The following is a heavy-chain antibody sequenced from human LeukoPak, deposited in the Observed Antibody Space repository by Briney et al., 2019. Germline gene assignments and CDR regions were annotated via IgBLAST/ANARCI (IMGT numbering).Heavy chain of an antibody. V-gene: IGHV4-59*12. D-gene: IGHD1-20*01. CDR3: ARRRGFITGMTLSDFDI. CDR2: IHYSENT. J-gene: IGHJ3*02. Sequence: TSETLSLTCTVSGGSISSYFWSWIRQPPGKGLEWIAYIHYSENTNYNPSLKSRVTISLDTSKNQFSLKLSSVTAADTAVYYCARRRGFITGMTLSDFDIWGQGTMVTVSS. CDR1: GGSISSYF.